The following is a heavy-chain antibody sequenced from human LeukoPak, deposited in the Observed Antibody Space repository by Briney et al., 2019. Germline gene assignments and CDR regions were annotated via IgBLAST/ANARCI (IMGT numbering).Heavy chain of an antibody. V-gene: IGHV1-69*04. CDR3: AGGGDHDYYYGMDV. CDR1: GCTFSSYA. J-gene: IGHJ6*02. CDR2: IILILGIA. D-gene: IGHD7-27*01. Sequence: SVKVSRKGSGCTFSSYAFSWVRQPPAPGLEWVGRIILILGIANYAEKSQGRVTITSGKTTSTAYYELSSLRSEETTVYYCAGGGDHDYYYGMDVWGQGTTVTVSS.